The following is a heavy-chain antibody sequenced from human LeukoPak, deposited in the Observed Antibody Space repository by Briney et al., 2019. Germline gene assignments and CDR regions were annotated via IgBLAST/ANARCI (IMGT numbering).Heavy chain of an antibody. V-gene: IGHV1-2*02. Sequence: EASVKVSCKASGYTFTSYAMNWVRQAPGQGLEWMGWINPNSGGTNYAQKFQGRVTMTRDTSISTAYMELSRLRSDDTAVYYCAISRRRDGYDTFTPAFDIWGQGTMVTVSS. CDR2: INPNSGGT. D-gene: IGHD5-24*01. CDR3: AISRRRDGYDTFTPAFDI. J-gene: IGHJ3*02. CDR1: GYTFTSYA.